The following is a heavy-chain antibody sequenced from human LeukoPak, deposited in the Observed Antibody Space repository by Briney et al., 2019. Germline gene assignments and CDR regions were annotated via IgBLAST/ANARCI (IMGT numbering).Heavy chain of an antibody. J-gene: IGHJ5*02. CDR1: GYTFTNYA. V-gene: IGHV1-3*01. D-gene: IGHD3-22*01. CDR2: INAGNGNT. CDR3: ARLTYYYDSSGQNWFDP. Sequence: ASVKVSCKASGYTFTNYAMHWVRQAPGQRLEWMGWINAGNGNTKYSQKFQGRVTITRDTSVSTAYMEVSSLRSEDTAVYYCARLTYYYDSSGQNWFDPWGQGTLVTVSS.